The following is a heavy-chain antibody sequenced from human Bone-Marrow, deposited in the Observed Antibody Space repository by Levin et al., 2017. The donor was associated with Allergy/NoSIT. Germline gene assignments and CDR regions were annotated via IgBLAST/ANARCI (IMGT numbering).Heavy chain of an antibody. D-gene: IGHD2-15*01. V-gene: IGHV3-23*01. J-gene: IGHJ6*02. CDR3: TTSGSFIRYGMDV. CDR2: ITTTGGGT. CDR1: GFTFSSYV. Sequence: GESLKISCSASGFTFSSYVMNWVRQAPGKGLEWVSGITTTGGGTSYADSVKGRFTVSRDNSKNTLYLQMNTLRAEDTAIYYCTTSGSFIRYGMDVWGQGTAVTVSS.